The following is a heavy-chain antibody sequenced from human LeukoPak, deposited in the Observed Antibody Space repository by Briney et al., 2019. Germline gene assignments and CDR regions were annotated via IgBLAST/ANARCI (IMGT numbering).Heavy chain of an antibody. D-gene: IGHD1-26*01. CDR2: ISSDGGRT. J-gene: IGHJ4*02. Sequence: GGSLRLSCSASGFTFSSFAMFWVRQAPGKGLEYVSGISSDGGRTNYADSVKARFTISRDNSKVTLYLQMNSLRAEDTAAYYCARVGGSSYNYWGQGTLVTVSS. CDR1: GFTFSSFA. V-gene: IGHV3-64*04. CDR3: ARVGGSSYNY.